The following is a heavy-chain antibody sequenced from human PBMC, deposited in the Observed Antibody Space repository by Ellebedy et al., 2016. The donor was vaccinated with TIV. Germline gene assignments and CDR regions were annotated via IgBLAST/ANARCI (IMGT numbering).Heavy chain of an antibody. Sequence: GSLRLXXTVSGGSISSRSYYWGWIRQSPGKGLEWIASVYYSGTTDYNPSLRSRVSISADTSKKQFFLDLSSVTAADTAVYYCARDPLGQVVDIWGQGTVVTVSS. D-gene: IGHD2-15*01. CDR2: VYYSGTT. V-gene: IGHV4-39*02. CDR1: GGSISSRSYY. J-gene: IGHJ3*02. CDR3: ARDPLGQVVDI.